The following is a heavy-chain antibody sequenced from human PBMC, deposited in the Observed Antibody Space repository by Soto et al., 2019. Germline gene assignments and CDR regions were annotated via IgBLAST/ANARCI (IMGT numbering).Heavy chain of an antibody. V-gene: IGHV4-31*03. CDR2: IYYSGST. J-gene: IGHJ5*02. CDR3: AREYYDFYLNWFDP. CDR1: GGSISSGGYY. Sequence: KSSETLSLTCTVSGGSISSGGYYWSWIRQHPGKGLEWIGYIYYSGSTYYNPSLKSRVTISVDTSKNQFSLELSSVTAADTAVYYCAREYYDFYLNWFDPWGQGTLVTVSS. D-gene: IGHD3-3*01.